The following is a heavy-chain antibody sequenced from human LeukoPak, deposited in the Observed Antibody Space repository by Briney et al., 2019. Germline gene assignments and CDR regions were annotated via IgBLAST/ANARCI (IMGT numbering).Heavy chain of an antibody. CDR2: ISSRGGTI. CDR3: ARDALAGGDWSNMGDY. CDR1: GFTFSTYD. V-gene: IGHV3-48*03. D-gene: IGHD3-16*01. Sequence: GGSLRLSCAASGFTFSTYDMNWVRQAPGKGLEWLSYISSRGGTIYYADSVKGRFTISRDNAKNSLYLQMNSLRAEDTAVYYCARDALAGGDWSNMGDYWGQGPLVTVSS. J-gene: IGHJ4*02.